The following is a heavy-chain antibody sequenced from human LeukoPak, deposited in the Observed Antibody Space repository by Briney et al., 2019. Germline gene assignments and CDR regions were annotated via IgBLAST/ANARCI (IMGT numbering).Heavy chain of an antibody. J-gene: IGHJ4*02. CDR3: AKVRWDNSGWYYLDS. Sequence: GGSLRLSCAASGFTFSSYGMHWVRQAPGKGLEWVAFIRYDGSNKYYADSVKGRFTISRDNSKSTLPLQMNSLRAEDTAVYYCAKVRWDNSGWYYLDSWGQGTLVTVSS. V-gene: IGHV3-30*02. CDR2: IRYDGSNK. CDR1: GFTFSSYG. D-gene: IGHD6-19*01.